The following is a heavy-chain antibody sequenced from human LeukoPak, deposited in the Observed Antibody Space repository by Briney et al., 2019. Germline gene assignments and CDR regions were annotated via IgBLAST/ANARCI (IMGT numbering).Heavy chain of an antibody. D-gene: IGHD6-13*01. J-gene: IGHJ6*02. CDR1: GGTFSSYA. CDR2: IIPILGIA. V-gene: IGHV1-69*04. Sequence: SVKVSCKASGGTFSSYAISWVRQAPGQGLEWMGRIIPILGIANYAQKFQGRVTITADKSTSTAYMELSSLRSEDTAVYYCARDFSSLNGMDVWGQGTTVTVSS. CDR3: ARDFSSLNGMDV.